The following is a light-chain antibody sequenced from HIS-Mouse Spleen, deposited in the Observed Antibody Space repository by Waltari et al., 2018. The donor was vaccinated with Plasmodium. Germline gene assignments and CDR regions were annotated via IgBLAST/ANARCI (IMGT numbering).Light chain of an antibody. V-gene: IGKV3-11*01. J-gene: IGKJ4*01. CDR2: DAS. Sequence: EIVLTQSPATLSLSPGERATLSCRASQSVSSYVAWYQQKPGQAPRLLIYDASTSATGIPARFSVIESGTDFTLTISSLEPDDFAVYYCQQRSNWPSLTFCGGTTVEI. CDR3: QQRSNWPSLT. CDR1: QSVSSY.